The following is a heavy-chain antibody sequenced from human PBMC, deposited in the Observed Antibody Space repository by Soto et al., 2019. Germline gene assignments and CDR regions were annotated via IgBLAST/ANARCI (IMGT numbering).Heavy chain of an antibody. V-gene: IGHV3-23*01. CDR1: GFTFSSYA. J-gene: IGHJ6*03. CDR3: AKGGPMREQWLVSPRYIDYYYMDV. CDR2: ISGSGGST. Sequence: GGSLRLSCAASGFTFSSYAMSWVRQAPGKGLEWVSAISGSGGSTYYADSVKGRFTISRDNSKNTLYLQMNSLRAEDTAVYYCAKGGPMREQWLVSPRYIDYYYMDVWGKGTTVTVSS. D-gene: IGHD6-19*01.